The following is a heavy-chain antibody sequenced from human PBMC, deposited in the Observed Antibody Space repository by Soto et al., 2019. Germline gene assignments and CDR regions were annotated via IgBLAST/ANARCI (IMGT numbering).Heavy chain of an antibody. Sequence: GGSLSLSCAASGFTFSSYGMHWVRQAPGKGLEWVAVIWYDGSNKYYADSVKGRFTISRDNSKNTLYLQIHTLRAEDTAVYYCAKVSSSWYAGFFDYWGHGTLVTVSS. V-gene: IGHV3-33*06. J-gene: IGHJ4*01. CDR1: GFTFSSYG. D-gene: IGHD6-13*01. CDR2: IWYDGSNK. CDR3: AKVSSSWYAGFFDY.